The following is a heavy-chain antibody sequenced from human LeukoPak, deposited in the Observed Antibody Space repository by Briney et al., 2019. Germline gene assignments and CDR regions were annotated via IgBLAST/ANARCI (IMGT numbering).Heavy chain of an antibody. CDR2: IFYSGST. J-gene: IGHJ4*02. CDR3: ARQGGWGGALSFFDS. CDR1: GGSISGYY. Sequence: SETLSLTCTVSGGSISGYYWSWIRQPPGKGLEWIGYIFYSGSTNYNPSLKSRVTISVDTSKNQFSLKLSSVTAADTAVYYCARQGGWGGALSFFDSWGQGTLVTVSS. D-gene: IGHD3-16*01. V-gene: IGHV4-59*01.